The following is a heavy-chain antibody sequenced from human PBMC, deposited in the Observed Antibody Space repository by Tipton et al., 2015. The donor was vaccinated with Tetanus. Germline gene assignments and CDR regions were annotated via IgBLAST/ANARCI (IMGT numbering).Heavy chain of an antibody. CDR1: GRSFSGYY. D-gene: IGHD1-26*01. Sequence: TLSLTCAVYGRSFSGYYWSWIRQPPGKGLEWIGEINHSGSTNYNPSLKSRVTISVDTSKNQFSLKLSSVTAADTAVYYCARDRHSGGSYYFDYWGQGTLVTVSS. CDR2: INHSGST. J-gene: IGHJ4*02. CDR3: ARDRHSGGSYYFDY. V-gene: IGHV4-34*01.